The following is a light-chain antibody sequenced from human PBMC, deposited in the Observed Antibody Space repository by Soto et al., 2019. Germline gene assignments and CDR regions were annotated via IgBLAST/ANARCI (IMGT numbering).Light chain of an antibody. J-gene: IGKJ4*01. CDR1: QGISSN. CDR2: GAS. Sequence: EIVMTQSPATLSVSPGERATLSCRASQGISSNLAWYQQKPGQAPRLLIYGASTRATGIPARFSGSGSETDVTLLISSVQPEDSAVDYCWHYNNWSPFTFGDGTKVEIK. CDR3: WHYNNWSPFT. V-gene: IGKV3-15*01.